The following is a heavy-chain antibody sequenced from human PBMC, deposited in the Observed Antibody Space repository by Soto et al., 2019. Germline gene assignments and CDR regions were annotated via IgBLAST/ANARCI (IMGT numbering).Heavy chain of an antibody. CDR1: GGSISSYY. V-gene: IGHV4-59*01. CDR2: IYYSGST. J-gene: IGHJ5*02. Sequence: SETLSLTCTVSGGSISSYYWSWIRQPPGKGLEWIGYIYYSGSTNYNPSLKSRVTISVDTSKNQFSLKLSSVTAADTAVYYCAREGTTVTTRAWFDPWGQGTLVTVSS. CDR3: AREGTTVTTRAWFDP. D-gene: IGHD4-17*01.